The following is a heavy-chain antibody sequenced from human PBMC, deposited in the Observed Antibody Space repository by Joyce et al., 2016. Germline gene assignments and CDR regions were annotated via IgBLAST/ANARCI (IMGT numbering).Heavy chain of an antibody. V-gene: IGHV5-10-1*03. CDR1: GYSFTTFW. D-gene: IGHD7-27*01. CDR3: ARTIPGEALDS. CDR2: IDPSDSYS. J-gene: IGHJ4*02. Sequence: EVRLVQSGAEVKKPGESLRISCKGSGYSFTTFWITWVRQMPRKGLEWIGKIDPSDSYSDYSPSFQGHVTMSTDRSLMTAYLQWTSLKASDTAMYYCARTIPGEALDSWGQGTLVTVSS.